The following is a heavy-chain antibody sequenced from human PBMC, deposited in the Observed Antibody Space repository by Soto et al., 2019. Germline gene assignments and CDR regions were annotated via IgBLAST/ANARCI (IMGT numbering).Heavy chain of an antibody. CDR1: GGSISNDIYY. CDR2: IYYSGCT. CDR3: LRRSSSSNVFDN. J-gene: IGHJ3*02. D-gene: IGHD6-13*01. V-gene: IGHV4-39*01. Sequence: QLQLQESGPGLVKPSETLSLTCTVSGGSISNDIYYWGWIRQPPGKGLEWIGRIYYSGCTSFNPSPKSRVTMSVDTSKKKVSMKLSSVTAAYTAVYYWLRRSSSSNVFDNWGQCTIVTVSS.